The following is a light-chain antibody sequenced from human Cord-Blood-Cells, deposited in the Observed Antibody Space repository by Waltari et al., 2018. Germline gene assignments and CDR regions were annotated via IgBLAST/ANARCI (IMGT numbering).Light chain of an antibody. CDR1: STDVGGYNY. Sequence: QSALPPPAALVGSPGQSITIPCTGTSTDVGGYNYAPCYQQHPGKAPKLMIYDVSNRPSGVSNRFSGSKSGNTASLTISGLQAEDEADYYCSSYTSSSTLYVFGTGTKVTVL. J-gene: IGLJ1*01. V-gene: IGLV2-14*01. CDR2: DVS. CDR3: SSYTSSSTLYV.